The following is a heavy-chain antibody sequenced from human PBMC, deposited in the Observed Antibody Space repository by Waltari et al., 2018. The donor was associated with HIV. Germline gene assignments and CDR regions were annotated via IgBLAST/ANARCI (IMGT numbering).Heavy chain of an antibody. J-gene: IGHJ5*02. CDR1: GGSISSGSYY. V-gene: IGHV4-61*02. D-gene: IGHD3-10*01. Sequence: QVQLQESGPGLVKPSQTLSLTCTVSGGSISSGSYYWSWIRQPAGKGLEWIGRIYTSGSTNYNPSLKSRVTISVDTSKNQFSLKLSSVTAADTAVYYCAREAGSESGWFDPWGQGTLVTVSS. CDR3: AREAGSESGWFDP. CDR2: IYTSGST.